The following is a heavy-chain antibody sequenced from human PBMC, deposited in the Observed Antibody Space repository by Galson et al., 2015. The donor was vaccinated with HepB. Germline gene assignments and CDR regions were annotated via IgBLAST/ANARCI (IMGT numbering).Heavy chain of an antibody. Sequence: LRLSCAASGFTFSEYSMSWIRQAPGKGLEWISYISSSVSTIHYADSVKGRFTISRDNTKNSLYLQMNSLRAEDTAVYYCARERVVIPPTGMDVWGQGTTVAVSS. CDR3: ARERVVIPPTGMDV. CDR1: GFTFSEYS. V-gene: IGHV3-11*01. D-gene: IGHD3-3*01. CDR2: ISSSVSTI. J-gene: IGHJ6*02.